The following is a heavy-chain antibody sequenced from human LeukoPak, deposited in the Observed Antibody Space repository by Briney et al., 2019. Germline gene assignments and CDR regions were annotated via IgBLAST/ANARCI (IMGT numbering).Heavy chain of an antibody. V-gene: IGHV4-34*01. J-gene: IGHJ4*02. CDR2: INHSGST. CDR1: GGSFSNYY. D-gene: IGHD6-19*01. CDR3: ARDPRGAVAVDY. Sequence: SETLSLTCAVYGGSFSNYYWSWIRQPPGKGPEWIGEINHSGSTNYNPSLKSRVTISVDTSKNQFSLNLNSVTAADTAVYYCARDPRGAVAVDYSGQGTLVTVSS.